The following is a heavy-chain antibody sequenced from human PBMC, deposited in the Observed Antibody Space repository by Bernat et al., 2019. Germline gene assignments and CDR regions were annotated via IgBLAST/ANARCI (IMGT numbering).Heavy chain of an antibody. CDR3: ASSYCSGNSCPNGFDP. CDR1: GFTFSSYW. J-gene: IGHJ5*02. D-gene: IGHD2-15*01. Sequence: EVQLVESGGGLVQPGGSLRLSCAASGFTFSSYWMHWVRQAPGKGLVWVSRINSDGSNTKYADSVKGRFTFSKDNAKNKLYLQRKSLRAEDKAVYYCASSYCSGNSCPNGFDPWGQGTLVTVSS. CDR2: INSDGSNT. V-gene: IGHV3-74*03.